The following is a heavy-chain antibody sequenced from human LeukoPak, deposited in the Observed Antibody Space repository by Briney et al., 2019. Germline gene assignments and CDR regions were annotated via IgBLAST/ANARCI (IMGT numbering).Heavy chain of an antibody. D-gene: IGHD3-10*01. Sequence: ASVKVSCKTSGYTFTNSDINWVRQATGQGLEWMGWMNPDSRNTGYAQNFQGRITMTRNTSINTAYMELSSLRSEDTAVYYCARYITMVRGGSWFDPWGQGTLVTVSS. CDR2: MNPDSRNT. V-gene: IGHV1-8*01. J-gene: IGHJ5*02. CDR3: ARYITMVRGGSWFDP. CDR1: GYTFTNSD.